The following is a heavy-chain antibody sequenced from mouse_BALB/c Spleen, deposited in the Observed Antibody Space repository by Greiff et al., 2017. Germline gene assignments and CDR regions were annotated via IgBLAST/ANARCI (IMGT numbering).Heavy chain of an antibody. J-gene: IGHJ4*01. Sequence: EVKLVESGGGLVQPGGSRKLSCAASGFTFSSFGMHWVHQAPEKGLEWVAYISSGSSTIYYADTVKGRFTISRDNPKNTLFLQMTSLRSEDTAMYYCASLIGDAMDYWGQGTSVTVSS. CDR3: ASLIGDAMDY. CDR2: ISSGSSTI. D-gene: IGHD1-2*01. CDR1: GFTFSSFG. V-gene: IGHV5-17*02.